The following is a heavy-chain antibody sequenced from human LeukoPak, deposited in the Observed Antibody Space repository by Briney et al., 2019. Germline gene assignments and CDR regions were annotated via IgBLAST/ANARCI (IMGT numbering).Heavy chain of an antibody. Sequence: TTVKVSCKASGFTFTSSAMQWVRQARGQRREWIGWIVVGSGNTNYAQKFQERITITRDMSTSTAYMELSSLRSEDTAVYYCAANTPRVVREDAFDIWGQGTMVTVSS. CDR3: AANTPRVVREDAFDI. V-gene: IGHV1-58*02. CDR1: GFTFTSSA. CDR2: IVVGSGNT. J-gene: IGHJ3*02. D-gene: IGHD2-21*01.